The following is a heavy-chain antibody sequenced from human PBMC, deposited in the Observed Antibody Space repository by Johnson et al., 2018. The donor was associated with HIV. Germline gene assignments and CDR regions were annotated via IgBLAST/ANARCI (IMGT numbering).Heavy chain of an antibody. V-gene: IGHV3-7*05. CDR1: GFAFSNHW. CDR3: TREGRTVAAFTVGAFDI. CDR2: IKQDGSEK. D-gene: IGHD6-19*01. Sequence: VQLVESGGDLVQPGGSLRLSCAASGFAFSNHWMSWVRQAPGKGLEWVANIKQDGSEKYYVDSVKGRFTISRDNAKNSLYLQMNSLKTEDTAVYYCTREGRTVAAFTVGAFDIWGQGTMVTVSS. J-gene: IGHJ3*02.